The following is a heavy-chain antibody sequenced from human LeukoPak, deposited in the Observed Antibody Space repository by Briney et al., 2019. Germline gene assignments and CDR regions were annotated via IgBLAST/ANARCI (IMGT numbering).Heavy chain of an antibody. CDR3: AKDPVVFHGGSGWQHFDY. CDR2: ISGSGVSA. CDR1: GFTFSSYA. Sequence: GGSLRLSCAASGFTFSSYAMSWVRQTPGKGLEWVSTISGSGVSAYYGDAVYADSVKGRFTISRDDSKNTLHLQMDSLRVEDTAIYYCAKDPVVFHGGSGWQHFDYWGLGTLVTVSS. J-gene: IGHJ4*02. D-gene: IGHD6-19*01. V-gene: IGHV3-23*01.